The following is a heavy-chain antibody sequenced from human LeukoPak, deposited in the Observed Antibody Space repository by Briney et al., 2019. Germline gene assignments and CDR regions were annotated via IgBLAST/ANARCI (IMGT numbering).Heavy chain of an antibody. J-gene: IGHJ3*02. CDR2: LSYDGNDK. D-gene: IGHD6-13*01. V-gene: IGHV3-30-3*01. CDR3: AKDASSWSAFDI. CDR1: GFTFSSYA. Sequence: GGSLRLSCAASGFTFSSYAMHWVRQAPGKGLGWVIVLSYDGNDKYYADSVKGRFTISRDNSKNTLYLQMNSLRAEDTALYYCAKDASSWSAFDIWGQGTMVTVSS.